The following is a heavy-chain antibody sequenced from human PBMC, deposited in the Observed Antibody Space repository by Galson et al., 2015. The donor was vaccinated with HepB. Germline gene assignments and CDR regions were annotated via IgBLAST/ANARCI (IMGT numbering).Heavy chain of an antibody. J-gene: IGHJ4*02. CDR2: IVPVFGIG. D-gene: IGHD2-21*01. CDR3: ANGGDCCGGSCFEGC. CDR1: GGTFNSLS. V-gene: IGHV1-69*10. Sequence: SVKVSCKAYGGTFNSLSINWVRQAPGQGLEWLGGIVPVFGIGNHAQKFQGRVTMTVDKPTSTAYMELTGLTSEDTAIYYCANGGDCCGGSCFEGCWGRGTLVIVSS.